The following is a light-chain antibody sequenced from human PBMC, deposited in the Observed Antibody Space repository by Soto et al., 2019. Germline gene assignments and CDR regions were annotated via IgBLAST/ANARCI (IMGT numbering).Light chain of an antibody. J-gene: IGKJ4*01. V-gene: IGKV1-33*01. CDR3: QQHDSLPLT. Sequence: IQMTKSPSSLSASVGDRVTVTCLASQDIGNYLCWYQQKLGKAPKLXXYDASYLEAGVPSRFSGSGSGTDFTFTISSLQTEDVETYYCQQHDSLPLTFGGGTKVDIK. CDR1: QDIGNY. CDR2: DAS.